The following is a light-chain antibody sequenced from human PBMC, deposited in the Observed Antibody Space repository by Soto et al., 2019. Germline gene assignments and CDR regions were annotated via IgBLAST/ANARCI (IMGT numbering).Light chain of an antibody. J-gene: IGKJ1*01. V-gene: IGKV1-5*01. CDR1: SSR. CDR2: DAF. Sequence: SSRLAWYQQIPGKAPKLLIYDAFSLQSGVPSRFSGSGSGTEFSLTISSLQPDDFATYYCQQYNSYPWTFGQGTKVDIK. CDR3: QQYNSYPWT.